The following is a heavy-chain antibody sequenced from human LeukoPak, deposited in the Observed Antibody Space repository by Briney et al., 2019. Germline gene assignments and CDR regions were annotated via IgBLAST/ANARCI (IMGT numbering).Heavy chain of an antibody. V-gene: IGHV3-7*01. CDR1: GLTFSSYW. Sequence: GGSLRLSCAASGLTFSSYWMSWVRQAPGKGLEWVANIKKDGSEKYYVDSVKGRFTISRDNAKNSLYLHMDSLRAEDTAVYYCARGAYSSGWAYFDHWGQGTLVTVSS. CDR2: IKKDGSEK. CDR3: ARGAYSSGWAYFDH. J-gene: IGHJ4*02. D-gene: IGHD6-19*01.